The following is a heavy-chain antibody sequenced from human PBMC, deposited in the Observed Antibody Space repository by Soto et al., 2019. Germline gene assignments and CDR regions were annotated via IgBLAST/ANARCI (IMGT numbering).Heavy chain of an antibody. CDR2: IIPLLGTA. Sequence: QVQLVQSGAEVKKPGSSVKVSCKASGVTSSRNAVSWVRQAPGQGLEWVGGIIPLLGTAKYAQRFQGRVAITASESTWTAYRELNQLTSEDTAIYYCASEARRDGRGDFQHWGQGTLVTVPS. D-gene: IGHD3-10*01. V-gene: IGHV1-69*11. J-gene: IGHJ1*01. CDR3: ASEARRDGRGDFQH. CDR1: GVTSSRNA.